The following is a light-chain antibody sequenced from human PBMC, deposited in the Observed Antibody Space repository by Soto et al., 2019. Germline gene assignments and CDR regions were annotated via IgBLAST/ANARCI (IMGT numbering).Light chain of an antibody. CDR3: QQRSNWLFT. Sequence: EIVLTQSPATLSLSPGERSTLSCRARQSVSNYLAWYQQKPGQAPRLLIYDASNRATGIPARFSGSGSGTEFTLTISSLEPEDFAVYYCQQRSNWLFTFGPGTKVDIK. CDR2: DAS. CDR1: QSVSNY. J-gene: IGKJ3*01. V-gene: IGKV3-11*01.